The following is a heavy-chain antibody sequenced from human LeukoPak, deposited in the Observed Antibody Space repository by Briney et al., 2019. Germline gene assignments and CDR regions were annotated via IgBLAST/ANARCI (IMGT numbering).Heavy chain of an antibody. Sequence: GGSLRLSCAASGFTFSNYAMHWVRQAPGKGLEWVAVISYDGSNKYYADSVKGRFTISRDNSKNTLNLQMNSLRAEDTAVYYCARDRAGRFATYYFDYWGQGTLVTDSS. J-gene: IGHJ4*02. CDR2: ISYDGSNK. CDR1: GFTFSNYA. CDR3: ARDRAGRFATYYFDY. V-gene: IGHV3-30-3*01. D-gene: IGHD3-10*01.